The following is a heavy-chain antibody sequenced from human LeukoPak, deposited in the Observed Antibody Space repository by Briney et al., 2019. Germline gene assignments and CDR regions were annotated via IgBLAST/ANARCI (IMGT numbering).Heavy chain of an antibody. J-gene: IGHJ3*02. CDR3: ARVVDGSGSYDNHDSFDI. CDR1: GFTFSDYY. V-gene: IGHV3-11*01. Sequence: GSLRLSCAASGFTFSDYYMSWIRQAPGKGLEWVSYISGSGSTIFYADSVEGRFTISRDNAKSSLHLQMNSLRAEDTAVYYCARVVDGSGSYDNHDSFDIWGQGTMVTVSS. D-gene: IGHD3-10*01. CDR2: ISGSGSTI.